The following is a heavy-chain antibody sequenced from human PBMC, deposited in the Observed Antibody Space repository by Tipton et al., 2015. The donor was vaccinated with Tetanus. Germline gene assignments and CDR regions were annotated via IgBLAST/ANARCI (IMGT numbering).Heavy chain of an antibody. D-gene: IGHD4-11*01. CDR2: IYSSGTT. CDR3: AKRDYKKGNWFDP. Sequence: LRLSCTVPGASINVYYWSWLRQPAGKGLEWIGRIYSSGTTRYNLSLRSRVTLSIDTSKNQFSLKLSSVTAADTGVYYCAKRDYKKGNWFDPWGQGIPVTVSS. J-gene: IGHJ5*02. V-gene: IGHV4-4*07. CDR1: GASINVYY.